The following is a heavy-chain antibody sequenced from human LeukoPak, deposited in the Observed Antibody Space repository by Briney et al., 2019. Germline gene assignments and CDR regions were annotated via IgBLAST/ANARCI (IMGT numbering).Heavy chain of an antibody. D-gene: IGHD6-13*01. Sequence: SETLSLTCSVSGYSVSSGYYWGWIRQPPGKGLEWIGSIYHSGSTYYNPSLKSRVTVSVDTSKNQFSLKLSSVTAADTAVYYCAREYSSSWADYWGQGTLVTVSS. V-gene: IGHV4-38-2*02. J-gene: IGHJ4*02. CDR3: AREYSSSWADY. CDR2: IYHSGST. CDR1: GYSVSSGYY.